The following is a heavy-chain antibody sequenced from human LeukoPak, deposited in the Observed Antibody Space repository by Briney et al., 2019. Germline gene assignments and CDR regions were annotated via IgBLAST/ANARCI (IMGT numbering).Heavy chain of an antibody. CDR1: GFTFSINA. D-gene: IGHD2-2*01. V-gene: IGHV3-23*01. CDR2: ISDGGGSQ. CDR3: GQTGPTGGFCSSTTCYGVDY. J-gene: IGHJ4*02. Sequence: PGGSLRLSCVASGFTFSINAMSWVRQAHGEVPEWVSSISDGGGSQYFADSVKGRFTSSRENSKKPLSLQIDTPRAEDTAVYYCGQTGPTGGFCSSTTCYGVDYWGQGTLGTVS.